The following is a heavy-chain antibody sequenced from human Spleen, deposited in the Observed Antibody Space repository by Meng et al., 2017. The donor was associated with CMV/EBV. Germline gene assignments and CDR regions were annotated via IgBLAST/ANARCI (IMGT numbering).Heavy chain of an antibody. D-gene: IGHD4-11*01. Sequence: GKVSGKASGFTFTSSAVQWVRQARGQRLEWIGWSVVGSGNTNYAQKFQERVTITRDMSTSTAYMELSSLRSEDTAVYYCAADPNYSNYVDYYYGMDVWGQGTTVTVSS. V-gene: IGHV1-58*01. CDR1: GFTFTSSA. CDR2: SVVGSGNT. CDR3: AADPNYSNYVDYYYGMDV. J-gene: IGHJ6*02.